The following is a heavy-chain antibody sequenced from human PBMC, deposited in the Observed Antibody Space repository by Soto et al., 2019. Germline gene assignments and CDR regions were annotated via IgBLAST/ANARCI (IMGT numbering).Heavy chain of an antibody. V-gene: IGHV3-30-3*01. CDR3: ARDGYSSSSPYNWFDP. D-gene: IGHD6-6*01. CDR1: GFTFSSYA. J-gene: IGHJ5*02. CDR2: ISYDGSNK. Sequence: GGSLRLSCAASGFTFSSYAMHWVRQAPGKGLEWVAVISYDGSNKYYADSVKGRFTISRDNSKNTLYLQMNSLRAEDTAVYYCARDGYSSSSPYNWFDPWGQGTLVTVSS.